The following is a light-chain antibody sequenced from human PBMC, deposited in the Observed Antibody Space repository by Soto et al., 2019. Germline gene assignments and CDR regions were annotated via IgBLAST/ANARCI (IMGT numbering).Light chain of an antibody. CDR2: DAS. V-gene: IGKV3-11*01. CDR3: QQRGTCPVR. J-gene: IGKJ3*01. CDR1: QSVSSY. Sequence: EIVLTQSPATLFLSPGERATLSCRASQSVSSYFAWYQQKPGQAPRLLIYDASNRATGIPARFSGSGSGTDFTLTISSLEPFDLSVDYCQQRGTCPVRFGSGPKSDIK.